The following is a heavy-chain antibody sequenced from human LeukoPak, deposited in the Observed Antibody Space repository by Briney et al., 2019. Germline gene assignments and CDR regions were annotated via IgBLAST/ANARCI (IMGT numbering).Heavy chain of an antibody. V-gene: IGHV4-31*03. CDR3: ARGPYYDFWSGYPYMDV. J-gene: IGHJ6*03. CDR1: GVSISDGRYY. CDR2: MYYDGST. Sequence: PSETLSLTCNVSGVSISDGRYYWTWIRQRPGKGLEWIGYMYYDGSTYSNPSLKSRLTISVDTSKNQFSLKLSSVTAADTAVYYCARGPYYDFWSGYPYMDVWGKGTTVTVSS. D-gene: IGHD3-3*01.